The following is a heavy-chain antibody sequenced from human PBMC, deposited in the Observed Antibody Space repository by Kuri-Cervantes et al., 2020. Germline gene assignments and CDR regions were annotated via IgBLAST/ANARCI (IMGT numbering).Heavy chain of an antibody. V-gene: IGHV1-2*02. Sequence: ASVKVSCKASGDSFTGYYMHWVRQAPGQGLEWMGWINPNSGGTNYAQKFQGRVTMTRDTSISTAYMELSRLRSDDTAVYYCARDRKRWLQFLDYWGQGTLVTVSS. J-gene: IGHJ4*02. CDR1: GDSFTGYY. CDR3: ARDRKRWLQFLDY. D-gene: IGHD5-24*01. CDR2: INPNSGGT.